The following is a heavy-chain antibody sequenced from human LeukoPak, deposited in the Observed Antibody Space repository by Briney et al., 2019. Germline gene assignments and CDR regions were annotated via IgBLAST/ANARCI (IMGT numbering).Heavy chain of an antibody. Sequence: PGGSLRLSCAASGXTVSSNYVSWVRQAPGKGLEWVSHISYSGGSTYYADSVKGRFTISRDNSKNTLYLQMNSLRAEDTAVYYCAKDQSRDYGSGSYFRGIFGYWGQGALVTVSS. J-gene: IGHJ4*02. CDR2: ISYSGGST. CDR1: GXTVSSNY. CDR3: AKDQSRDYGSGSYFRGIFGY. D-gene: IGHD3-10*01. V-gene: IGHV3-23*01.